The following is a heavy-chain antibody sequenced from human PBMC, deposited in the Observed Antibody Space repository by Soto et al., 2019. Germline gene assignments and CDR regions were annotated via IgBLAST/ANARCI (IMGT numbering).Heavy chain of an antibody. D-gene: IGHD2-2*01. Sequence: QVQLVQSGAEVKKPGSSVKASCKASGGTFSSYAISWVRQAPGQGLEWMGGIIPIFGTANYAQKFQGRVTITADESTSTAYMELSSLRSEDTAVYYCARGYQLRFVPRDGMDVWGQGTTVTVSS. V-gene: IGHV1-69*01. CDR2: IIPIFGTA. CDR1: GGTFSSYA. J-gene: IGHJ6*02. CDR3: ARGYQLRFVPRDGMDV.